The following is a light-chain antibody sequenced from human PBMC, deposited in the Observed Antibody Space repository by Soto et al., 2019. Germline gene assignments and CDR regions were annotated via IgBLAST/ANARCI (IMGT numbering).Light chain of an antibody. J-gene: IGKJ4*01. Sequence: DIQMTQSPSTLSAFVGXRVTITCRASQYIKRWLAWYQQKPGRAPKLLIYDASELESGVPSRFSGSGSGTEFTLTISGLQPDDLATYYCQHHNSYPVSFGGGTKVDIK. V-gene: IGKV1-5*01. CDR2: DAS. CDR3: QHHNSYPVS. CDR1: QYIKRW.